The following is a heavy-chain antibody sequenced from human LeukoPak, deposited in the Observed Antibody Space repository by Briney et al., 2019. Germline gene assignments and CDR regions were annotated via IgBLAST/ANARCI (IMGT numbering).Heavy chain of an antibody. CDR2: IYYSGST. J-gene: IGHJ4*02. Sequence: SETLSLTCTVSGVSISSGDYYWSWIRQPPGKVLEWIGYIYYSGSTYYNPSLKSRVTISVDTSKNQFSLKLSSVTAADTAVYYCARDRMAKYYYDSSGYQWGQGTLVTVSS. CDR3: ARDRMAKYYYDSSGYQ. V-gene: IGHV4-30-4*08. D-gene: IGHD3-22*01. CDR1: GVSISSGDYY.